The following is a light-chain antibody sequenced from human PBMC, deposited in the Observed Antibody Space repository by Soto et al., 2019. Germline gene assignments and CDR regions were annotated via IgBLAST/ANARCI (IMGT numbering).Light chain of an antibody. V-gene: IGKV3-20*01. CDR1: QSIGSNY. CDR3: QQHDTSLTWT. Sequence: EIVLTQSPDTLSLSPGESATLSCRASQSIGSNYLAWYQQKPGQAPRLLIYGASKRATGIPDRFSGSGSGAEFTLTISRLEPEDFALYYCQQHDTSLTWTFGQGTKVDI. J-gene: IGKJ1*01. CDR2: GAS.